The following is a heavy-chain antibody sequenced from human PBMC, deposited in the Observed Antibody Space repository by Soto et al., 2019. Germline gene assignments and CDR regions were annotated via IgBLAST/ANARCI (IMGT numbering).Heavy chain of an antibody. Sequence: QVQLVESGGGVVQPGRSLRLSCAASGFTFSSYAMHWVRQAPGKGLEWVAVISYDGSNKYYADSVKGRFTISRDNSKNTLYLQMNSLRAEDTAVYYCAREGGAALGDYYYGMDVWGQGTTVTVSS. CDR1: GFTFSSYA. CDR2: ISYDGSNK. J-gene: IGHJ6*02. V-gene: IGHV3-30-3*01. D-gene: IGHD6-6*01. CDR3: AREGGAALGDYYYGMDV.